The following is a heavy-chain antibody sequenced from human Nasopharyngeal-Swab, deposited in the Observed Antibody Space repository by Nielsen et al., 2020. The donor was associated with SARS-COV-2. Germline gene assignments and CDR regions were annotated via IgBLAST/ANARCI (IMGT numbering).Heavy chain of an antibody. CDR2: INAGNGNT. CDR3: ARDRIDSGFDY. D-gene: IGHD3-10*01. J-gene: IGHJ4*02. Sequence: ASVKVSCKASGYTFTSYAMHWVRQAPGQRLEWMGWINAGNGNTKYSQKFQARVTITRDTSASTAYMELSSLRSEDTAVYYCARDRIDSGFDYWGQGTLVTVSS. CDR1: GYTFTSYA. V-gene: IGHV1-3*01.